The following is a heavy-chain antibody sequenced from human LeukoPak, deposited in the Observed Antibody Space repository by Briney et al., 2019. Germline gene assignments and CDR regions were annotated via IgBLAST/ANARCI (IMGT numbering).Heavy chain of an antibody. V-gene: IGHV1-8*01. CDR2: MNPNSGNT. Sequence: GASVKVSCKASGYTFTSYDINWVRQATGQGLEWMGWMNPNSGNTGYALKFQGRVTMTRNTSISTAYMELSSLRSEDTAVYYCARVTMVRGVHGYYFDYWGQGTLVTVSS. CDR3: ARVTMVRGVHGYYFDY. J-gene: IGHJ4*02. D-gene: IGHD3-10*01. CDR1: GYTFTSYD.